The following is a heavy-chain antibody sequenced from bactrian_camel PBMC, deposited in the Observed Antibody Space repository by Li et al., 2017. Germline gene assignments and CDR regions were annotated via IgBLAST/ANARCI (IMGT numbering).Heavy chain of an antibody. D-gene: IGHD6*01. CDR2: MRIEGDST. V-gene: IGHV3S54*01. CDR3: AADLGSWCFDLQERDFNY. CDR1: GTFTVPLC. Sequence: QVQLVESGGNSVQAGGSLRLSCVVTGTFTVPLCMGWFRQAPGKEREGIASMRIEGDSTNYDYADSVKGRFTISRDIASKRLYLQMNRLNSDDTAMYYCAADLGSWCFDLQERDFNYWGQGTQVTVS. J-gene: IGHJ6*01.